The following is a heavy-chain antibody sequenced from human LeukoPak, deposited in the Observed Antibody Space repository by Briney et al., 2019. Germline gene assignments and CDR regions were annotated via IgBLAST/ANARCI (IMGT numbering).Heavy chain of an antibody. J-gene: IGHJ4*02. CDR1: GYTFTSYG. CDR2: ISAYNGNT. V-gene: IGHV1-18*01. D-gene: IGHD1-26*01. CDR3: ARGTHWELNAHLDY. Sequence: ASVKVSCKASGYTFTSYGISWVRQAPGQGLEWMGWISAYNGNTNYARKLQGRVTMTTDTSTSTAYMELRSLRSDDTAVYYCARGTHWELNAHLDYWGQGTLVTVSS.